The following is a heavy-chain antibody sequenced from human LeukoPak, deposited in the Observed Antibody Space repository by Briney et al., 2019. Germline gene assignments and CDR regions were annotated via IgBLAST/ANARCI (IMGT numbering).Heavy chain of an antibody. CDR1: GFSVSSNY. CDR2: ISSGGST. CDR3: ARDPEYSSSWTSFEY. Sequence: GGSLRLSCAASGFSVSSNYISWVRQAPGKGLEWVSVISSGGSTLYADSVKGRFTISRDNSKNTVYLQMNSLRAEDTAVYYCARDPEYSSSWTSFEYWGLGTLVTVSS. D-gene: IGHD6-13*01. J-gene: IGHJ4*02. V-gene: IGHV3-53*01.